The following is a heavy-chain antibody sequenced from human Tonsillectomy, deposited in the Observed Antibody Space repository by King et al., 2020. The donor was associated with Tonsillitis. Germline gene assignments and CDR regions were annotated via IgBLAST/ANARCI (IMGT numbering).Heavy chain of an antibody. V-gene: IGHV3-73*02. CDR3: VRFAAPEYGDYGDY. Sequence: DVQLVESGGGLVQPGGSLKLSCAASGFTFRGSAMHWVRQTFGKGLEWVGRIRSKPNSYATAYAASVKGRFTISRDDSKNTAYLQMNSPKTEDTAVYYCVRFAAPEYGDYGDYWGQGILVTVPS. J-gene: IGHJ4*02. CDR2: IRSKPNSYAT. CDR1: GFTFRGSA. D-gene: IGHD4-17*01.